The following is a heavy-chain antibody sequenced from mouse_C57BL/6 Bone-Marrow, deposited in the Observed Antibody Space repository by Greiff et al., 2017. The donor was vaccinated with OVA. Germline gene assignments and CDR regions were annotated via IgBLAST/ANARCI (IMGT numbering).Heavy chain of an antibody. V-gene: IGHV1-74*01. J-gene: IGHJ2*01. D-gene: IGHD2-1*01. CDR2: IHPSDSDT. CDR3: VLPRGGY. CDR1: GYTFTSYW. Sequence: QVQLQQSGAELVKPGASVKVSCKASGYTFTSYWMHWVKQRPGQGLEWIGRIHPSDSDTNYNQKFKGKATLTVDKSSHTAYMQLSSLTSEDSAVYYCVLPRGGYWGQGTTLTVSS.